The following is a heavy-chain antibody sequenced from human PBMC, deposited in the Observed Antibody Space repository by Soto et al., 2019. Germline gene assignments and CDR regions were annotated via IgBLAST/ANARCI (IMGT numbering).Heavy chain of an antibody. V-gene: IGHV3-30*18. D-gene: IGHD5-18*01. CDR3: AKVDTAMVSYYYYGMDV. Sequence: GGSLRISCAASGFTFSGYFMHWVRQAPGKGLEWVAVISYDGSNKYYADSVKGRFTISRDNSKNTLYLQMNSLRAEDTAVYYCAKVDTAMVSYYYYGMDVWGQGTTVTVSS. CDR1: GFTFSGYF. J-gene: IGHJ6*02. CDR2: ISYDGSNK.